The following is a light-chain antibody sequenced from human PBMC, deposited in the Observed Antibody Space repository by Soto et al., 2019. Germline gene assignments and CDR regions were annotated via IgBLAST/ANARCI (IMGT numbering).Light chain of an antibody. Sequence: MLTQPHSVSESPGKTVSISCTRTSGSIASNYVQWYQQRPGSAPTILIYEDNQRASGVPERFSGSIDRSSNSASLTISGLKTDDEADYYCQSYDGFNAVFGGGTQLTVL. V-gene: IGLV6-57*04. CDR2: EDN. J-gene: IGLJ7*01. CDR3: QSYDGFNAV. CDR1: SGSIASNY.